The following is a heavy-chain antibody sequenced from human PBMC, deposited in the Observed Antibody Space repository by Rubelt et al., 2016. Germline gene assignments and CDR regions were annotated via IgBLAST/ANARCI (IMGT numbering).Heavy chain of an antibody. D-gene: IGHD6-13*01. Sequence: QVQLQESGPGLVKPSETLSLTCTVSGGSISSYYWSWIRQPPGKGLEWIGYIYYSGSTNYNPSLKGRVTISVDTSKNQVSLKLSSVTAADTAVYYWASRIAAAGYYYGMDVWGQGTTVTVSS. V-gene: IGHV4-59*01. J-gene: IGHJ6*02. CDR1: GGSISSYY. CDR2: IYYSGST. CDR3: ASRIAAAGYYYGMDV.